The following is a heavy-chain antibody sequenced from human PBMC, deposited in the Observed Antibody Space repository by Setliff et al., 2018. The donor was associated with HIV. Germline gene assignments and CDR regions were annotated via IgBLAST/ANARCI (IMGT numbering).Heavy chain of an antibody. V-gene: IGHV4-34*01. CDR2: MNQSGTT. CDR3: VRWYYCVSGACYRADY. CDR1: GTSFSDHY. Sequence: SETLSLTCSVYGTSFSDHYWSWVRQTPGKGLEWIGEMNQSGTTNYNPSLKSRITMSIDTSERQFSLKLTSVTAADTAVYYCVRWYYCVSGACYRADYWGQGTMVTVSS. J-gene: IGHJ4*02. D-gene: IGHD2-21*02.